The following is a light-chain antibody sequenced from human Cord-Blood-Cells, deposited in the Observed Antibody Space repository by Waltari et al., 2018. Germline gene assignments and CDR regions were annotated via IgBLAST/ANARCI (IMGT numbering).Light chain of an antibody. J-gene: IGKJ3*01. CDR1: QSVSSSY. CDR2: GPS. V-gene: IGKV3-20*01. Sequence: EIVLTQSPGTLSLSPRERATLSCRASQSVSSSYLAWYQQKPGHAPRLLIYGPSSRATGSPYSLSGSGSGTDFTLTISRLEPEDCAVYYCQQYSSSFTFGPGTKVDIK. CDR3: QQYSSSFT.